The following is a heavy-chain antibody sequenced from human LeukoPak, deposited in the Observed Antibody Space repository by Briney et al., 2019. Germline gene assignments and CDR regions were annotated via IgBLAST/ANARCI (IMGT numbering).Heavy chain of an antibody. Sequence: GSLRLSCAASGFTFSSYGMHWVRQAPGKGLEWVAVIWYDGSNKYYADSVKGRFTISRDNSKNTLYLQMNSLRAEDTAVYYCAGTRRDSSGWYCLGYWGQGTLVTVSS. CDR2: IWYDGSNK. CDR3: AGTRRDSSGWYCLGY. D-gene: IGHD6-19*01. CDR1: GFTFSSYG. V-gene: IGHV3-33*08. J-gene: IGHJ4*02.